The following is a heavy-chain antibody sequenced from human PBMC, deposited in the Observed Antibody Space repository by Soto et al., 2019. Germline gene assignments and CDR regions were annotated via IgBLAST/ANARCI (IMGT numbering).Heavy chain of an antibody. CDR3: ARDVITIFGVAPSRTYYMDV. J-gene: IGHJ6*03. Sequence: ASVKVSCKASGYTFTCYYMHWVRQAPGQGLEWMGIINPSGGSTSYAQKFQGRVTMTRDTSTSTVYMELSSLRSEDTAVYYCARDVITIFGVAPSRTYYMDVWGKGTTVTVSS. CDR2: INPSGGST. V-gene: IGHV1-46*03. D-gene: IGHD3-3*01. CDR1: GYTFTCYY.